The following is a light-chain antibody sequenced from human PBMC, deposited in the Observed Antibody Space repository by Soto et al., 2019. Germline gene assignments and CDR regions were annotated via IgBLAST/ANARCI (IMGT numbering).Light chain of an antibody. J-gene: IGLJ2*01. CDR2: DVS. CDR3: SSYGATSTL. Sequence: QSALTQPASVSGSPGQSITIPCTGSSSDIGLYTFVSWYQQHPGKAPKLLIYDVSYRPSGISDRFPGSKSGNTASLTISGLQPEDEADYYCSSYGATSTLFGGGTKLTVL. V-gene: IGLV2-14*03. CDR1: SSDIGLYTF.